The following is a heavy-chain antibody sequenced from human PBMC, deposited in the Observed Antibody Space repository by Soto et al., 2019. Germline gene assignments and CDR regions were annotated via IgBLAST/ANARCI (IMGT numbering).Heavy chain of an antibody. CDR2: IIPIFGTA. CDR1: GGTFSSYA. CDR3: ARDPTAYGDYVRDWYFDL. V-gene: IGHV1-69*12. J-gene: IGHJ2*01. Sequence: QVQLVQSRAEVKKPGSSVKVSCKASGGTFSSYAISWVRQAPGQGLEWMGGIIPIFGTANYAQKFQGRVTITADESMSTAYMELSSLRSEDTAVYYCARDPTAYGDYVRDWYFDLWGRGTLVTVSS. D-gene: IGHD4-17*01.